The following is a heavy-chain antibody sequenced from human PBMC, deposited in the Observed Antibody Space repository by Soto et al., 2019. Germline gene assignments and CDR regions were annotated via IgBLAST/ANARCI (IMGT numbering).Heavy chain of an antibody. J-gene: IGHJ6*02. CDR2: MNPNSGNR. CDR1: GYTFTSYD. CDR3: ARERRGMDV. V-gene: IGHV1-8*01. Sequence: GASVKVSCKASGYTFTSYDINWVRQATGQGLEWMGWMNPNSGNRDYAQKFQGRVTMTSNTSISTAYMELSSLRSEDTAVYYCARERRGMDVWGQGTTVTVSS.